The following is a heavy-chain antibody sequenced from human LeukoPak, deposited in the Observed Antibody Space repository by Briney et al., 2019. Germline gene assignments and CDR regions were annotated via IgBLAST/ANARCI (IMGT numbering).Heavy chain of an antibody. Sequence: TPSETLSLTCAVYGGSFSGYYWSWIRQPPGKGLEWIGEINHSGSTNYNPSLKSRVTISVDTSKNQFSLKLSSVTAADTAVYYCASRLSEDYWGQGTLVTVSS. CDR1: GGSFSGYY. J-gene: IGHJ4*02. V-gene: IGHV4-34*01. CDR2: INHSGST. CDR3: ASRLSEDY. D-gene: IGHD2/OR15-2a*01.